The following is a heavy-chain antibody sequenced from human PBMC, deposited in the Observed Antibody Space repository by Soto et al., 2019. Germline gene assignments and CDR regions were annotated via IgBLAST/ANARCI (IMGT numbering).Heavy chain of an antibody. V-gene: IGHV4-34*01. CDR1: GGSLSGYY. Sequence: QVQLQQWGAGLLKPSETLSLNCAVTGGSLSGYYWSWIRQPPGKGLEWIGEVKDGGHTNYSPSLRGLVTISSDTSNNPFSRRLNSVTAADTGVYYCARGQEGVVATHWDQGSLVTVSS. J-gene: IGHJ4*02. CDR3: ARGQEGVVATH. D-gene: IGHD5-12*01. CDR2: VKDGGHT.